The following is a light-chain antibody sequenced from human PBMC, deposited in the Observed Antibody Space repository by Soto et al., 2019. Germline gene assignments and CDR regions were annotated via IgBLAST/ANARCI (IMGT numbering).Light chain of an antibody. J-gene: IGKJ1*01. CDR2: GAS. Sequence: EMVLTQSPGTLSLSPGERATLSCRASQSVSSSYLAWYQQKPGQARRLLIYGASSRATGIPDRFSGSGSGTDFTLTISRLEPEDFAVYYCQQYGSSPPWTLGQGTKVDIK. CDR1: QSVSSSY. CDR3: QQYGSSPPWT. V-gene: IGKV3-20*01.